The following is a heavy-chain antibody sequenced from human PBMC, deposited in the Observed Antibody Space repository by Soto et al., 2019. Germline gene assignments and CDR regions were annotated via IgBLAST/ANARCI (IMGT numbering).Heavy chain of an antibody. CDR2: IIPILGIA. D-gene: IGHD2-2*02. V-gene: IGHV1-69*02. CDR1: GGTFSSYT. J-gene: IGHJ3*02. CDR3: ARGLFEASGYTRDDAFDI. Sequence: QVQLVQSGAEVKKPGSSVKVSCKASGGTFSSYTISWVRQAPGQGLEWMGRIIPILGIANYAQKFQVRVTITADKSTSTAYMELSSLRSEDTAVYYCARGLFEASGYTRDDAFDIWGQGTMVTVSS.